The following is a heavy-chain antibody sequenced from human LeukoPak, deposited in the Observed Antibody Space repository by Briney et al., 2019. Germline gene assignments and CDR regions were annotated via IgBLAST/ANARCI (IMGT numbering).Heavy chain of an antibody. CDR1: GGSIRSYY. Sequence: PSETLSLTCTVSGGSIRSYYWSWIRQPPGKGLEWIGYIYYSGSTNYNPSLKSRVTISVDTSKNQFSLKLSSVTAADTAVYYCARGIVQLVPQVEWFDPWGQGTLVTVSS. D-gene: IGHD6-13*01. CDR3: ARGIVQLVPQVEWFDP. V-gene: IGHV4-59*01. J-gene: IGHJ5*02. CDR2: IYYSGST.